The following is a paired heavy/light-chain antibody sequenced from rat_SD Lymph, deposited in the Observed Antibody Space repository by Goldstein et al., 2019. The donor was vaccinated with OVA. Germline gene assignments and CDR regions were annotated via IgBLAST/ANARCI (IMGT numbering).Light chain of an antibody. CDR1: SSVNY. CDR2: DTF. V-gene: IGKV4S5*01. J-gene: IGKJ5*01. CDR3: QQGRSYPFT. Sequence: EIVLTQSPTTMAASPGEKVTLTCRANSSVNYMYWYQQKSGTSPKLWIYDTFKLPSGVPNRFSGSGSGTSYSLTISSMETEDTATYYCQQGRSYPFTFGSGTKLEIK.
Heavy chain of an antibody. CDR2: IDPGSGNT. V-gene: IGHV1-57*01. D-gene: IGHD4-3*01. CDR3: ARGGFGAFAY. J-gene: IGHJ3*01. CDR1: GYSFTSYA. Sequence: QVQLQQSGAELAKPGSSVKISCKTSGYSFTSYAIYWIKQTTGQALEWTGYIDPGSGNTIYNEKFKGKATMTVDRSSGTAYLQLSSLTPVDTAVYYCARGGFGAFAYWGQGTLVTVSS.